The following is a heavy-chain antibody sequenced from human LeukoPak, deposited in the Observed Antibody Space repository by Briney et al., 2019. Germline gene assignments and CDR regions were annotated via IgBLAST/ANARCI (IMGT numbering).Heavy chain of an antibody. CDR1: GGSISSSSYY. J-gene: IGHJ3*02. CDR2: IYYSGST. Sequence: SETLSLTCTVSGGSISSSSYYWGWIRQPPGKGLEWIGSIYYSGSTYYNPSLKSRVTISVDTSKNQFSLKLSSVAAADTAVYYCAREGDTASPVGAFDIWGQGTMVTVSS. D-gene: IGHD5-18*01. V-gene: IGHV4-39*02. CDR3: AREGDTASPVGAFDI.